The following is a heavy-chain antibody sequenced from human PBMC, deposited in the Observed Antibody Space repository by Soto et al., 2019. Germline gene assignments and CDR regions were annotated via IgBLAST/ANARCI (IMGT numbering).Heavy chain of an antibody. Sequence: SGTLSLTSNVISSSSGLPYWSWFRQPPGKGPEWVGYIYYGGTTSYNPALKSRVTISLETSKSQFSLRLASVTAADTAVYYWARLGAYYQSLDPWGPG. CDR1: SSSSGLPY. CDR2: IYYGGTT. V-gene: IGHV4-59*08. D-gene: IGHD2-21*01. CDR3: ARLGAYYQSLDP. J-gene: IGHJ5*02.